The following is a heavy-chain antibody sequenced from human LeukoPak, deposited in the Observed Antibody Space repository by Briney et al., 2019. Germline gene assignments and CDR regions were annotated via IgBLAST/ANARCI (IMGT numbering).Heavy chain of an antibody. CDR1: GFTFSSYG. J-gene: IGHJ4*02. CDR3: AKDHVGATDY. Sequence: GRSLRLSCAASGFTFSSYGMHWVRQAPGKGLEWVAVISYDGSNKYYADSVKGRSTISRDNSKNTLYLQMNSLRAEDTAVYYCAKDHVGATDYWGQGTLVTVSS. D-gene: IGHD1-26*01. CDR2: ISYDGSNK. V-gene: IGHV3-30*18.